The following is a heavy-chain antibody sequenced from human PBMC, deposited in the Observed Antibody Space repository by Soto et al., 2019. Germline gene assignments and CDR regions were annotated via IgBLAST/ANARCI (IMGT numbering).Heavy chain of an antibody. CDR3: AIEETNSGNWDY. V-gene: IGHV3-11*04. D-gene: IGHD3-10*01. CDR1: GFTFSDYY. Sequence: PGGSLRLSCAASGFTFSDYYMSWIRQAPGKGLECVSYISTSGSSLYYADSVQGRVTITRDTSANTAYMDLSSLRFEDTAVYYCAIEETNSGNWDYWGQGSLVTVSS. J-gene: IGHJ4*02. CDR2: ISTSGSSL.